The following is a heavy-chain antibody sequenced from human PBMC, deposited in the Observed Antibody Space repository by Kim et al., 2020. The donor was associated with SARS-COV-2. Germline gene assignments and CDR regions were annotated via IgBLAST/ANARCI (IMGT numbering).Heavy chain of an antibody. CDR1: GFTVSNNY. D-gene: IGHD3-10*01. Sequence: GGSLRLSCAASGFTVSNNYMSWVRQAPGKGLEWVSVIYSGGSTYYSDSVKGRFTISRDNSKNTLYLQMNSLRAEDKATYYCARDSNYVGSGSYRYWGQG. V-gene: IGHV3-53*01. CDR3: ARDSNYVGSGSYRY. CDR2: IYSGGST. J-gene: IGHJ4*02.